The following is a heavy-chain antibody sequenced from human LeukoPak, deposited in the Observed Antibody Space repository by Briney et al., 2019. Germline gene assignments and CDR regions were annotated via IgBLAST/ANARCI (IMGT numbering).Heavy chain of an antibody. Sequence: SETLSLTCAVYGGSFSGYYWSWIRQPPGKGLEWIGYIYYSGSTNYNPSLKSRVTISVDTSKNQFSLKLSSVTAADTAVYYCARGLIAAAGTWGQGTLVTVSS. D-gene: IGHD6-13*01. CDR1: GGSFSGYY. CDR2: IYYSGST. V-gene: IGHV4-59*01. J-gene: IGHJ4*02. CDR3: ARGLIAAAGT.